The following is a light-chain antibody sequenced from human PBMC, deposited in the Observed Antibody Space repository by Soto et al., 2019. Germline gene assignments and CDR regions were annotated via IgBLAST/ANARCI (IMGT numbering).Light chain of an antibody. Sequence: DIQMTQSPSSLSASVGDRVTITCQASQDISNYLNWYQQKPGKAPKLLIYDASNLETGVPSRFSGSGSGTDFTFTISRLQPEDIATYCCQQYDNLPSTFGQGNKLEIK. CDR2: DAS. CDR3: QQYDNLPST. V-gene: IGKV1-33*01. CDR1: QDISNY. J-gene: IGKJ2*01.